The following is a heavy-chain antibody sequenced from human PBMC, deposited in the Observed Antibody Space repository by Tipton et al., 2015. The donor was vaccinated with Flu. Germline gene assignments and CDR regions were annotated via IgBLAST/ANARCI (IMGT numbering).Heavy chain of an antibody. J-gene: IGHJ3*02. CDR2: IYTSGST. Sequence: TLSLTCTVSGGSISSYYWSWIRQPAGKGLEWIGRIYTSGSTNYNPSLKSRVTMSVDTSKNQFSLKLSSVTAADTAVYYCARDPFNWGGNAFDIWGQGTMVTVSS. CDR1: GGSISSYY. CDR3: ARDPFNWGGNAFDI. V-gene: IGHV4-4*07. D-gene: IGHD7-27*01.